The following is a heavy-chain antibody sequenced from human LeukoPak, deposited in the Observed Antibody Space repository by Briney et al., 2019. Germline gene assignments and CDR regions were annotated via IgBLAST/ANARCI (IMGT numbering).Heavy chain of an antibody. Sequence: GGSLRLSCVASGFSFSYGMNWVRQAPGKGLEWVAFMNFNEKDKSYTDAVKGRFTISRDDYRNTLYLQMSSLRTEDTAVYYCAKAESFSSGYYNYMDVWGKGTTVTVSS. V-gene: IGHV3-30*02. CDR2: MNFNEKDK. D-gene: IGHD6-6*01. CDR3: AKAESFSSGYYNYMDV. J-gene: IGHJ6*03. CDR1: GFSFSYG.